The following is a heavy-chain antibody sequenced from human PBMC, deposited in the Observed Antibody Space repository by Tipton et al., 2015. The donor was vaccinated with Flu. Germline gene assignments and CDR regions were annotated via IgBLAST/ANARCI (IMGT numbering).Heavy chain of an antibody. J-gene: IGHJ4*02. CDR2: MSFDGNKE. CDR3: TRDPGGLGIYYYFDY. Sequence: SLRLSCAASGFRLSDSPMHWVRQAPGKGLEWVAVMSFDGNKEYYGVSVKGRFTISRDNSKNMLHLEMSNLRVDDTAMYYCTRDPGGLGIYYYFDYWGQGTLVTVSS. CDR1: GFRLSDSP. D-gene: IGHD3/OR15-3a*01. V-gene: IGHV3-30*03.